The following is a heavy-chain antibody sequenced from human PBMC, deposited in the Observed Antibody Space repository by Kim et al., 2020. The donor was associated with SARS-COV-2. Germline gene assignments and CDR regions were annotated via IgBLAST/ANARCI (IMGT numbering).Heavy chain of an antibody. J-gene: IGHJ4*02. CDR2: ISSNGGST. D-gene: IGHD1-1*01. V-gene: IGHV3-64D*09. CDR3: VKIRTGAFDY. Sequence: GGSLRLSCSASGFTFSSYAMHWVRQAPGKGLEDVSAISSNGGSTYYADSVKGRFIISRDNSKNTLYLQMSSLRAEDTAVYYCVKIRTGAFDYWGQGTLVTVSS. CDR1: GFTFSSYA.